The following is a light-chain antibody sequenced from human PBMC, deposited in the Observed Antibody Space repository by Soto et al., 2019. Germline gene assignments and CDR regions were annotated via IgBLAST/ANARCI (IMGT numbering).Light chain of an antibody. J-gene: IGKJ3*01. V-gene: IGKV3-20*01. CDR1: QSVSSSY. CDR2: GAS. CDR3: QQNCSSPIFT. Sequence: DIVLTQSPGTLSLSPGERATLSCRASQSVSSSYLAWYQQRPRHAPRLRFYGASSRATGIPESISGSGAGTDFTLTISRLEPEDFAVYYCQQNCSSPIFTFGPGPKVDI.